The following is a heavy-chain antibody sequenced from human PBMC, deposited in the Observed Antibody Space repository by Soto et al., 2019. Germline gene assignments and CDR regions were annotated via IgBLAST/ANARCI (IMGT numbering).Heavy chain of an antibody. D-gene: IGHD3-22*01. CDR2: INHSGST. J-gene: IGHJ4*02. CDR3: ERDEGGYNFDY. Sequence: PSETLSLTCTVSGGSISSYYWSWIRQPPGKGLEWIGEINHSGSTNYNPSLKSRVTISVDTSKNQFSLKLSSVTAADTAVYYCERDEGGYNFDYWGQGTLVTVSS. V-gene: IGHV4-34*01. CDR1: GGSISSYY.